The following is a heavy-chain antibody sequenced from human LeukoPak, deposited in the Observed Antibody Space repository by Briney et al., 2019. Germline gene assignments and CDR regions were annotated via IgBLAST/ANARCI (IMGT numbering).Heavy chain of an antibody. D-gene: IGHD7-27*01. CDR3: ARDNNWGSTHY. Sequence: PGRSLRLSCAASGFTFNTYAMHWVRQAPGKGLEWVAVVSYDGSNKYYADSMQGRFTVSRDNSKNTLYLQMNTLRAEDTAVYYCARDNNWGSTHYWGQGTLVTVSS. CDR1: GFTFNTYA. J-gene: IGHJ4*02. V-gene: IGHV3-30-3*01. CDR2: VSYDGSNK.